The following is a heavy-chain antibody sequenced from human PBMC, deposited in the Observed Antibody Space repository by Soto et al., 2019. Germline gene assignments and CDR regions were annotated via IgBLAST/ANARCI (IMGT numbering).Heavy chain of an antibody. J-gene: IGHJ4*02. CDR2: IYHSGST. CDR1: GGSISSGGYS. Sequence: SETLSLTCAVSGGSISSGGYSWSWIRQPPGKGLEWIGYIYHSGSTYYNPSLKSRVTISVDRSKNQFSLKLSSVTTADTAVYYCARAGVVGATALDYWVQGTLVTVSS. V-gene: IGHV4-30-2*01. CDR3: ARAGVVGATALDY. D-gene: IGHD1-26*01.